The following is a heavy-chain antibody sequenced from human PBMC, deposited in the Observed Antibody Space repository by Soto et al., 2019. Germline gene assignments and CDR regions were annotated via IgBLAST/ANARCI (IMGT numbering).Heavy chain of an antibody. D-gene: IGHD1-26*01. J-gene: IGHJ3*02. CDR2: IIPIFGTA. CDR3: ARDRYSGSYYVRGAFDI. CDR1: GGTFSSYA. V-gene: IGHV1-69*01. Sequence: QVQLVQSGAEVKKPGSSVKVSCKASGGTFSSYAISWVRQAPGQGLEWTGGIIPIFGTANYAQKFQGRVTITADESTSTAYMELSSLRSEDTAVYYCARDRYSGSYYVRGAFDIWGQGTMVTVSS.